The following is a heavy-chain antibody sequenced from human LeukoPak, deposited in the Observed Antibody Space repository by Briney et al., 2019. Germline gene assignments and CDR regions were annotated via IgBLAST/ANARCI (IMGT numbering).Heavy chain of an antibody. CDR1: GYTFTGYY. CDR2: INPNSGGT. J-gene: IGHJ6*03. D-gene: IGHD2-21*01. CDR3: ARSIFGYYYMDV. V-gene: IGHV1-2*02. Sequence: GASVKVSCKASGYTFTGYYMHWVRQAPGQGLEWMGWINPNSGGTNYAQKFQGRVTMTRDTSISTAYMELSSLRSEDTAVYYCARSIFGYYYMDVWGKGTTVTVSS.